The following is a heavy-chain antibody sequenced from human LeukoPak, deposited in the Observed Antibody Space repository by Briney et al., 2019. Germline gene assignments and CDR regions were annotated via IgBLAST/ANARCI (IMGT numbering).Heavy chain of an antibody. CDR1: GFTFSNYN. J-gene: IGHJ4*02. CDR2: ISSSSTLL. Sequence: SGGSLRLPCAASGFTFSNYNMNWVRQAPGKGLEWVSYISSSSTLLYYADSVKGRFTISRDNAKNSLYLQMISLRAEDTAVYYCARETLSSSWTFDYWGQGTLVTVSS. D-gene: IGHD6-13*01. CDR3: ARETLSSSWTFDY. V-gene: IGHV3-48*01.